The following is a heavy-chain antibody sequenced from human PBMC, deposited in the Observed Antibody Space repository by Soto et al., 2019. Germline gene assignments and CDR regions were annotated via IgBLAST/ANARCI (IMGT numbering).Heavy chain of an antibody. CDR1: GYTFTSYY. CDR2: INPSGGST. D-gene: IGHD6-13*01. Sequence: TSVKVSCKESGYTFTSYYMHWVRQAPGQGLEWMGIINPSGGSTSYAQKFQGRVTMTRDTSTSTVYMELSSLRSEDTAVYYCARERVAADSWIYYYGMDVWGQGTTVTVSS. V-gene: IGHV1-46*01. CDR3: ARERVAADSWIYYYGMDV. J-gene: IGHJ6*02.